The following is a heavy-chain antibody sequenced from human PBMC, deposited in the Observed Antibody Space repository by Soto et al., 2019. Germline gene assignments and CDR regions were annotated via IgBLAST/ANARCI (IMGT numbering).Heavy chain of an antibody. V-gene: IGHV3-30*18. Sequence: GGSLRLSCAASGFTFSSYGMHWVRQAPGKGLEWVAVISYDGSNKYYADSVKGRFTISRDNSKNTLYLQMNSLRAEDTAVYYCAKDPRNWNDVRGSDYYYYYGMDVRGQGTTVTVSS. J-gene: IGHJ6*02. D-gene: IGHD1-20*01. CDR3: AKDPRNWNDVRGSDYYYYYGMDV. CDR2: ISYDGSNK. CDR1: GFTFSSYG.